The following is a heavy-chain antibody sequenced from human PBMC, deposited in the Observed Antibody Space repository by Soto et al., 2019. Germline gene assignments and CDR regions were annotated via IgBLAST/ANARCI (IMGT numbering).Heavy chain of an antibody. V-gene: IGHV3-23*01. D-gene: IGHD1-1*01. CDR3: ARGRHGLEHGTKWFDS. CDR1: GFTFSNYA. J-gene: IGHJ5*01. CDR2: ISGSGGST. Sequence: GGSMRLSCAASGFTFSNYAMSWVRQAPGKGLEWVSAISGSGGSTYYADSVKGRFTISRDNSKNTLYLQMSSLRSEDTAVFYCARGRHGLEHGTKWFDSWGQGTLVTVST.